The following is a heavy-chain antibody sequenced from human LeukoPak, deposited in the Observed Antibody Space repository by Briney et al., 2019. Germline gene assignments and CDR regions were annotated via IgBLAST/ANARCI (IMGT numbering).Heavy chain of an antibody. CDR2: IIPIFGTA. Sequence: SVKVSCKASGGTFSSYAISWVRQAPGQGLEWMGGIIPIFGTANYAQKFQGRVTITADESTSTAYMELSSLRSEDTAVYYCAREGITMVRGVIIPDYYYGMDVWGQGTTVTVSS. J-gene: IGHJ6*02. CDR3: AREGITMVRGVIIPDYYYGMDV. D-gene: IGHD3-10*01. V-gene: IGHV1-69*13. CDR1: GGTFSSYA.